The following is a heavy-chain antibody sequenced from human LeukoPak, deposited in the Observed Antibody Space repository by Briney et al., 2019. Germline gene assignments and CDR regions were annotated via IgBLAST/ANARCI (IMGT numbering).Heavy chain of an antibody. CDR3: ARLLYSSSHGMDV. V-gene: IGHV4-34*01. J-gene: IGHJ6*02. Sequence: SETLSLTCAVYGGSFSGYYWSWIRQPPGKGLEWIGEINHSGSTNYNPSLKSRVTISVDTSKNQFSLELNSVTAADTAVYYCARLLYSSSHGMDVWGQGTTVTVSS. CDR1: GGSFSGYY. CDR2: INHSGST. D-gene: IGHD6-6*01.